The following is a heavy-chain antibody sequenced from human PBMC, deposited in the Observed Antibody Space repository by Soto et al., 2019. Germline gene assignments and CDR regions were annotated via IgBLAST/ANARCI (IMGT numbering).Heavy chain of an antibody. D-gene: IGHD3-22*01. Sequence: ASVKVSCKASGYTFTSYYMHWVRQAPGQGLEWMGIINPSGGSTSYAQKFQGRVTMTRDTSTSTVYMELSSLRSEDTAVYYCARDPTMIVVVINYTGLDYWGQGTLVTVSS. CDR2: INPSGGST. V-gene: IGHV1-46*01. CDR3: ARDPTMIVVVINYTGLDY. CDR1: GYTFTSYY. J-gene: IGHJ4*02.